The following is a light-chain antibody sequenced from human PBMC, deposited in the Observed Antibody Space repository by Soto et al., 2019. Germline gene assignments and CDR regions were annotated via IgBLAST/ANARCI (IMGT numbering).Light chain of an antibody. J-gene: IGLJ2*01. CDR3: SSYRSSNTLL. CDR1: SSDVGDYDY. V-gene: IGLV2-14*01. Sequence: QSVLTQPASVSGSPGQSITISCTGTSSDVGDYDYVSWYQQYAGKAPKMMIYEVSNRPSGVSNRFSGSKSGNTASLTISGLQAEDEADYYCSSYRSSNTLLFGGGTKRTVL. CDR2: EVS.